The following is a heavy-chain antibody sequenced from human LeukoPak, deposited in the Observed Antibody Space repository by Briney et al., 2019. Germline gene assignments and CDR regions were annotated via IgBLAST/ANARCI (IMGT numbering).Heavy chain of an antibody. V-gene: IGHV3-11*01. CDR3: AKSISRMGATSTDY. Sequence: GSLRLSCAASGFTFSDSYMSWIRQAPGKGLEYISYISSSGSTIYYADSVKGRFTIFRDNSKNTLYLQMNSLRAEDTAVYYCAKSISRMGATSTDYWGQGTLVTVSS. CDR1: GFTFSDSY. D-gene: IGHD1-26*01. CDR2: ISSSGSTI. J-gene: IGHJ4*02.